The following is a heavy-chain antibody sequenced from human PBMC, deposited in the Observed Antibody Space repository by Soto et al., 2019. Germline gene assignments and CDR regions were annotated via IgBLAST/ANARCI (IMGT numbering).Heavy chain of an antibody. D-gene: IGHD6-19*01. CDR2: ISNNGGST. CDR3: AKDPDISGWYQTDLDY. V-gene: IGHV3-23*01. J-gene: IGHJ4*02. CDR1: GFIFSSFA. Sequence: TGGSLRLSCAASGFIFSSFAMSWVRQAPGKGLEWVSTISNNGGSTYSADSVKGRFTISRDNSKNTLYLQMNSLRAEDTAVYYCAKDPDISGWYQTDLDYWGQGTLVTV.